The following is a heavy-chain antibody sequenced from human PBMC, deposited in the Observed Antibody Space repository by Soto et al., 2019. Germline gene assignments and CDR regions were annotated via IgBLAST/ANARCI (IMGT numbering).Heavy chain of an antibody. J-gene: IGHJ4*02. D-gene: IGHD4-17*01. V-gene: IGHV3-30-3*01. CDR1: GFTFSSYA. Sequence: QVQLVESGGGVVQPGRSLRLSCAASGFTFSSYAMHWVRHAPGKGLEWVAVISYDGSNKYYADSVKGRFTISRDNSKNTLYVQVNSLRAEDMAVYYCARVRITTGTGVDYWGQGTLVTVSS. CDR3: ARVRITTGTGVDY. CDR2: ISYDGSNK.